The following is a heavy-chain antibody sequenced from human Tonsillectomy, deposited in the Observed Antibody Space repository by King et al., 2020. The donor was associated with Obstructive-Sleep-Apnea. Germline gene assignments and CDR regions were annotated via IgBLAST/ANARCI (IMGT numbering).Heavy chain of an antibody. CDR1: GFTFSSYA. D-gene: IGHD6-19*01. J-gene: IGHJ4*02. CDR3: AGVPTGQWLVPYYFDY. CDR2: ISYDGSNK. Sequence: VQLVESGGGVVQPGRSLRLSCAASGFTFSSYAMHWVRQAPGKGLEWVAVISYDGSNKYYADSVKGRFTISRDNYKNTLYLQMNSLRAEDTAVYFCAGVPTGQWLVPYYFDYWGQGTLVTVSS. V-gene: IGHV3-30*04.